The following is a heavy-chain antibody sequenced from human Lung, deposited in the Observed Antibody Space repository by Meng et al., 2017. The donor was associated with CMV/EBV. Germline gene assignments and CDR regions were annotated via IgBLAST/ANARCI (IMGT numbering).Heavy chain of an antibody. J-gene: IGHJ5*02. V-gene: IGHV1-46*01. CDR1: GYTFTTYY. CDR2: INPRHGGT. CDR3: ARARYFDWLGFDP. Sequence: SVKVSXKTSGYTFTTYYIHWVRQAPGQGLEWMGIINPRHGGTAYAHKFQGRVTMTRDTSTSTVYMELSSLRSEDTAVYYCARARYFDWLGFDPWGQGTLVTVSS. D-gene: IGHD3-9*01.